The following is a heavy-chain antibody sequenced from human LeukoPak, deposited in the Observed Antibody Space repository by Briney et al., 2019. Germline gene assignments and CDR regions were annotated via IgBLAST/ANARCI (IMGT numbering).Heavy chain of an antibody. Sequence: SETLSLTCSVSGYSISSGYYWGWIRQPPGKRLEWVGSISSSGNTYYNPTLKSRVTISVDTSKNQFSLNLTSVTAADTAVYYCARADFWSGYRFDYWGQGTLVTVSS. CDR2: ISSSGNT. J-gene: IGHJ4*02. D-gene: IGHD3-3*01. CDR3: ARADFWSGYRFDY. V-gene: IGHV4-38-2*02. CDR1: GYSISSGYY.